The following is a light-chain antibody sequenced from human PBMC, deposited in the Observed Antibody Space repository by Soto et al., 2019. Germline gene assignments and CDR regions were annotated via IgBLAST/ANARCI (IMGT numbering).Light chain of an antibody. CDR3: QHGYVAPYN. Sequence: DIQITQSPSSVSASIGYTATISCRASQDMNVYLNWYPQKPGVVPKLLICSASSLHSGGPWRFTGSGSETDFTLTIRSLQPEDFATYYCQHGYVAPYNFGQGTKVDIK. J-gene: IGKJ2*01. CDR2: SAS. V-gene: IGKV1-39*01. CDR1: QDMNVY.